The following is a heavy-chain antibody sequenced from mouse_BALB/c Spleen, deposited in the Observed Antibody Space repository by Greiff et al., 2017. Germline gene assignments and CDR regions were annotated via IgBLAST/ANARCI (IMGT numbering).Heavy chain of an antibody. J-gene: IGHJ2*01. V-gene: IGHV8-12*01. D-gene: IGHD2-4*01. CDR3: ARTRGYDYAPFDY. CDR1: GFSLSTSGMG. CDR2: IYWDDDK. Sequence: VKLQESGPGILQPSQTLSLTCSFSGFSLSTSGMGVSWIRQPSGKGLEWLAHIYWDDDKRYNPSLKSRPTISKDTSRNQVVLKITSVDTADTATVYCARTRGYDYAPFDYWGQGTTLTVSS.